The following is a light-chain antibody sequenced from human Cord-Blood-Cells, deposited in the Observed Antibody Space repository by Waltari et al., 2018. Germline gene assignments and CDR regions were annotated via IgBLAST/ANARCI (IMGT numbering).Light chain of an antibody. J-gene: IGLJ3*02. V-gene: IGLV2-23*01. Sequence: QSALTQPASVSGSPGQSITISCTGTSGDVGSYNLVSWYQQHPGKAPKLMIYEGSKRPSGVSNRFSGSKSGNTASLTISGLQAEDEADYYCCSYAGSSTSWVFGGGTKLTVL. CDR3: CSYAGSSTSWV. CDR1: SGDVGSYNL. CDR2: EGS.